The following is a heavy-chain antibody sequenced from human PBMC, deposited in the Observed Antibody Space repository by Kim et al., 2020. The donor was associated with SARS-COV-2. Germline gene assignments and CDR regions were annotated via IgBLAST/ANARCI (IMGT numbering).Heavy chain of an antibody. V-gene: IGHV3-11*06. CDR2: ISSSSSYT. D-gene: IGHD2-2*01. CDR3: ARDWVVPAAMALIDYYYGMDV. CDR1: GFTFSDYY. Sequence: GGSLRLSCAASGFTFSDYYMSWIRQAPGKGLEWVSYISSSSSYTNYADSVKGRFTISRDNAKNSLYLQMNSLRAEDMAVYYCARDWVVPAAMALIDYYYGMDVWGQGTTVTVSS. J-gene: IGHJ6*02.